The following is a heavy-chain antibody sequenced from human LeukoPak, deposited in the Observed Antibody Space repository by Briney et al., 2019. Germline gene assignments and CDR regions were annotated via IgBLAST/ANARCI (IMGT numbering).Heavy chain of an antibody. J-gene: IGHJ4*02. CDR2: IAPHNGNT. D-gene: IGHD4-17*01. CDR3: ASRSGTTPYYFDY. Sequence: GASVKVSCETSGYTFTGYYMHWVRQAPGQGLEWMGWIAPHNGNTNYAQKLQGRVTMTTDTSTSTAYMELRSLRSDDTAVYYCASRSGTTPYYFDYWGQGTLVTVSS. CDR1: GYTFTGYY. V-gene: IGHV1-18*04.